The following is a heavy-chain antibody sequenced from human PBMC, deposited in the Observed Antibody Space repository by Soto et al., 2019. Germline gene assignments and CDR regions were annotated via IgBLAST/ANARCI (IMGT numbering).Heavy chain of an antibody. J-gene: IGHJ4*02. CDR2: ISYDDSYR. CDR3: AGGDYGDSIDF. Sequence: QVHLVESGGGVVQPGKSLRLSCAASGFTFDNYGMLWVRQAPGKGLEWVALISYDDSYRYYTNSVRGRSTISRDNSKNMVFLHMNSLQGDDTAVYYCAGGDYGDSIDFWGQGTLVTVSS. CDR1: GFTFDNYG. V-gene: IGHV3-33*01. D-gene: IGHD4-17*01.